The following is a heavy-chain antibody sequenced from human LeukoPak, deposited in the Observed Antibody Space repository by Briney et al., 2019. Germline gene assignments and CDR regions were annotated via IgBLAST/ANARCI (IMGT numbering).Heavy chain of an antibody. CDR3: ARESRTPSAVVPAAMGY. V-gene: IGHV1-69*13. J-gene: IGHJ4*02. CDR2: IIPIFGTA. D-gene: IGHD2-2*01. Sequence: GASVKVSCKASGGTFSSYAISWVRQAPGQGLEWMGGIIPIFGTANYAQKFQGRVTITADESTSTAYMELSSLRSEDTAVYYCARESRTPSAVVPAAMGYWGQGTLVTVSS. CDR1: GGTFSSYA.